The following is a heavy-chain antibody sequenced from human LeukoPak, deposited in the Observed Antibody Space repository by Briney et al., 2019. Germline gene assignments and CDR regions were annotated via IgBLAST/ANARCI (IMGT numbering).Heavy chain of an antibody. J-gene: IGHJ4*02. CDR1: GDSISSGSHY. Sequence: PSQTLSLSCTVAGDSISSGSHYWSWIRQPAGRGLEWIGRIYASEITNYNPSLKSRVTISLDTSKDQFSLKLSSVTAADTAVYYCARGGYFSYFDYWGQGTLVTVSS. V-gene: IGHV4-61*02. CDR3: ARGGYFSYFDY. D-gene: IGHD3-3*01. CDR2: IYASEIT.